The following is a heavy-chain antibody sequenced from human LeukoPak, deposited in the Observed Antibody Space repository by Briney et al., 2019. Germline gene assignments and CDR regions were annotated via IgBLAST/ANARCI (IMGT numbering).Heavy chain of an antibody. D-gene: IGHD4-23*01. Sequence: GGSLRLSCAASEFAFSTYNMNWVRQAPGKGLEWVSYISTGSSTTYYADSVKGRFIISRDNVENSLYLQMNSLRDEDTAVYYCARVAAGYSVNYFDYWGQGTLVTVSS. V-gene: IGHV3-48*02. CDR2: ISTGSSTT. CDR3: ARVAAGYSVNYFDY. CDR1: EFAFSTYN. J-gene: IGHJ4*02.